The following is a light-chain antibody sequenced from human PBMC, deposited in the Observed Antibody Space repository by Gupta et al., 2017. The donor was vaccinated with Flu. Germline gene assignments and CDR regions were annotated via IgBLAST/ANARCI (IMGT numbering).Light chain of an antibody. Sequence: VGDRVTITCRASQSISNHLAWYQQKAGKAPKLLIYEASKLDSGVPSRFSGSGSGTEFALTISSLQPNDFATFYCQQYDISYTFGQGTKLEIK. J-gene: IGKJ2*01. CDR2: EAS. CDR1: QSISNH. V-gene: IGKV1-5*03. CDR3: QQYDISYT.